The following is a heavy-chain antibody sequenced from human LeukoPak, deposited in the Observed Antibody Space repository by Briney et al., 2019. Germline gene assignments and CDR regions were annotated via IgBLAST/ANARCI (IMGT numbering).Heavy chain of an antibody. V-gene: IGHV1-18*01. CDR2: ISAYSGNT. CDR3: ARTYYYDSSGYYYWDLDY. Sequence: ASVKVSCKASGYTFSRYGINWVRQAPGQGLEWVGWISAYSGNTDYAQNLQGRVTMTTDTSTNTAYMDLRNLTSDDTAVYHCARTYYYDSSGYYYWDLDYWGQGTLVTVSS. D-gene: IGHD3-22*01. J-gene: IGHJ4*02. CDR1: GYTFSRYG.